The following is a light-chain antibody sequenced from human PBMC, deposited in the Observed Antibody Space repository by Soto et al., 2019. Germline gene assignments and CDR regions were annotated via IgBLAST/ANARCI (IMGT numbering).Light chain of an antibody. CDR1: SRDVGAYNY. J-gene: IGLJ2*01. Sequence: QSALTQPASVSGSPGQSITISCTGTSRDVGAYNYVSWYQQHPVKAPKLMIYDVRSRPSGISNRFSGSKSGNTASLTISGVQAEDEADYYCSSYASSSTVIFGGGTKLTVL. V-gene: IGLV2-14*01. CDR2: DVR. CDR3: SSYASSSTVI.